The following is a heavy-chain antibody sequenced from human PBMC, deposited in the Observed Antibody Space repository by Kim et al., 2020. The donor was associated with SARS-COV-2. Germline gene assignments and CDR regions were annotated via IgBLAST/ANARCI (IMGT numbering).Heavy chain of an antibody. Sequence: PSLKSRVTISVDTSKNQFTLKLSSVTAADTAVYYCARDSGPSYYYVSPFDYWGQGTLVTVSS. CDR3: ARDSGPSYYYVSPFDY. D-gene: IGHD3-22*01. V-gene: IGHV4-31*02. J-gene: IGHJ4*02.